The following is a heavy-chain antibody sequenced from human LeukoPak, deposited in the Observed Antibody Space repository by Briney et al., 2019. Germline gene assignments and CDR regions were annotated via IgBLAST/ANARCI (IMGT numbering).Heavy chain of an antibody. CDR2: IYYSGST. Sequence: PSETLSLTCTVSGVSISSSSYHWDWIRQPPGKGLEWIGSIYYSGSTYYNPSLKSRVTISVDTSKNQFSLKLTSVTAADTAVYYCASVDRGWFGVGEYWGQGTLVTVSS. CDR3: ASVDRGWFGVGEY. D-gene: IGHD3-10*01. V-gene: IGHV4-39*01. CDR1: GVSISSSSYH. J-gene: IGHJ4*02.